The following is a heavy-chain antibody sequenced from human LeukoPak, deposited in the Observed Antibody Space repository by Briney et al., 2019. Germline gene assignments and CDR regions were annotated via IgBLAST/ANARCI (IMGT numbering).Heavy chain of an antibody. Sequence: GALVKVSCKASGGTFSSYAISWVRQAPGQGLEWMGRIIPIFGTANYAQKFQGRVTITTDESTSTAYMELSSLRSEDTAVYYCARDAGHRVVQLWLPYFDYWGQGTLVTVSS. CDR3: ARDAGHRVVQLWLPYFDY. CDR2: IIPIFGTA. V-gene: IGHV1-69*05. CDR1: GGTFSSYA. J-gene: IGHJ4*02. D-gene: IGHD5-18*01.